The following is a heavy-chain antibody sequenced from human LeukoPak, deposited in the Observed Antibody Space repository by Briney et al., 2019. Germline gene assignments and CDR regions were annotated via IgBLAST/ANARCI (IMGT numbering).Heavy chain of an antibody. J-gene: IGHJ6*03. CDR3: AKDRGGSYPYYYMDV. CDR2: ISWDGGST. D-gene: IGHD1-26*01. CDR1: GFTFDDYT. Sequence: PGGSLRLSCAASGFTFDDYTMHWVRQAPGKGLEWVSLISWDGGSTYYADSVKGRFTISRDNSKNSLYLQMNSLRAEDTALYYCAKDRGGSYPYYYMDVWGKGTTVTVSS. V-gene: IGHV3-43*01.